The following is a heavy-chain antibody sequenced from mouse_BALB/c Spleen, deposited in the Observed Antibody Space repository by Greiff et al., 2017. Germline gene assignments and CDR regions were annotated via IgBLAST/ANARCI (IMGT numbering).Heavy chain of an antibody. CDR2: IHYSGST. Sequence: EVQLQESGPDLVKPSQSLSLTCTVTGYSITSGYSWHWIRQFPGNKLEWMGYIHYSGSTNYNPSLKSQISITRDPSKNQFFLQLNSVTTEDTATYYCARDFVPPATDDYWGQGTTLTVSS. CDR3: ARDFVPPATDDY. V-gene: IGHV3-1*02. J-gene: IGHJ2*01. CDR1: GYSITSGYS. D-gene: IGHD3-1*01.